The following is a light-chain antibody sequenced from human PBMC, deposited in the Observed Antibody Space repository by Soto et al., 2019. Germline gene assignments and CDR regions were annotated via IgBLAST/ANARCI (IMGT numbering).Light chain of an antibody. CDR2: GAS. Sequence: EIVLTQSPGTLSLSPGERATLSCRASQSVSSSYLAWYQQKPGQAPRLLIYGASSRATGIPDRFSGSGSGTDFTLTISRLEPEDFAVYDCQQCDGSPRLTCGVGTKLEIK. CDR1: QSVSSSY. V-gene: IGKV3-20*01. CDR3: QQCDGSPRLT. J-gene: IGKJ4*01.